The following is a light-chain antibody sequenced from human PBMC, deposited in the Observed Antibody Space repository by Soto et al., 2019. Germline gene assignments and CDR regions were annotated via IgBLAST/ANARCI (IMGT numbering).Light chain of an antibody. J-gene: IGKJ4*01. CDR1: QSVSSTY. CDR2: GAS. Sequence: EVVLTQSPGTLSLSPGGRATLSCRASQSVSSTYLAWYQQKPGQAPRLLIYGASSRATGIPDRFSGSGSGTELTLTISRLEPEDFAVYYCQHYGSLVLTFGGGTKVEIK. CDR3: QHYGSLVLT. V-gene: IGKV3-20*01.